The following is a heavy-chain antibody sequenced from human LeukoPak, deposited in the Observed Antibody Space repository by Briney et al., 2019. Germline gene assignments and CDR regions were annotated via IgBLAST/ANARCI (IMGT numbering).Heavy chain of an antibody. Sequence: ASVKVSCKASGYTFTCYFMHGVRQAPGQGLEWMGWINPNSGGTNYAQKFQGRVTMTRDTSISTAYMELSRLRSDDTAVYYCARVPIVGYYFDYWGQGTLVTVSS. J-gene: IGHJ4*02. V-gene: IGHV1-2*02. D-gene: IGHD1-26*01. CDR1: GYTFTCYF. CDR3: ARVPIVGYYFDY. CDR2: INPNSGGT.